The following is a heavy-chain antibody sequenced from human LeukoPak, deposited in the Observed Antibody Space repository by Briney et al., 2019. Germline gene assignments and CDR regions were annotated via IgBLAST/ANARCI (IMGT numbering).Heavy chain of an antibody. CDR1: GFTFSNYW. CDR3: AREPYDISGYGMDV. CDR2: IAYDGTNI. J-gene: IGHJ6*02. V-gene: IGHV3-30-3*01. Sequence: GGSLRLSCAASGFTFSNYWMHWVRQAPGKGLEWVATIAYDGTNIFYADSVRGRFTISRDNSKSALFLEMNSLRGEDTAVYYCAREPYDISGYGMDVWGQGTMVTVSS. D-gene: IGHD3-22*01.